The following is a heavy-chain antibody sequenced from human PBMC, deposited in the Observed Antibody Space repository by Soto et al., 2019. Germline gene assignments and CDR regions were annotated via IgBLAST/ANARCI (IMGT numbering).Heavy chain of an antibody. V-gene: IGHV1-69*02. D-gene: IGHD3-10*01. CDR3: ARSVWFGETRRGYFDY. CDR1: GGTFSSYT. J-gene: IGHJ4*02. Sequence: QVQLVQSGAEVKKPGSSVKVSCKASGGTFSSYTISWVRQAPGQGLEWMGRIIPILGIANYAQKFQGRVTITSVKTTNXAYMELSSLRSEDTAVYYCARSVWFGETRRGYFDYWGQGTLVTVSS. CDR2: IIPILGIA.